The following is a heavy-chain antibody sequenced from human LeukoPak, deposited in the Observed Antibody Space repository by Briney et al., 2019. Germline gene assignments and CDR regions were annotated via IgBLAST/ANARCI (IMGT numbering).Heavy chain of an antibody. CDR1: GGSISSSSYY. CDR2: IYYSGST. V-gene: IGHV4-39*01. CDR3: ARHGGVGLLWFGEYN. D-gene: IGHD3-10*01. J-gene: IGHJ4*02. Sequence: PSETLSLPCTVSGGSISSSSYYWGWIRQPPGKGLEWIGSIYYSGSTYYNPSLKSRVTISVDTSKNQFSLKLSSVTAADTAVYYCARHGGVGLLWFGEYNWGQGTLVTVSS.